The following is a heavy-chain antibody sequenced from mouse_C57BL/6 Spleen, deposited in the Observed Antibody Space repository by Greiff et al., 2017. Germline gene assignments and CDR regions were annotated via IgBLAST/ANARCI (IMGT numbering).Heavy chain of an antibody. V-gene: IGHV3-6*01. Sequence: EVQRVESGPGLVKPSQSLSLTCSVTGYSITSGYYWNWIRQFPGNKLEWMGYISYDGSNNYNPSLKNRISITRDTSKNQFFLKLNSVTTEDTATYCCARGSPYYYGSSYGYFDVWGTGTTVTVSS. CDR2: ISYDGSN. CDR1: GYSITSGYY. CDR3: ARGSPYYYGSSYGYFDV. D-gene: IGHD1-1*01. J-gene: IGHJ1*03.